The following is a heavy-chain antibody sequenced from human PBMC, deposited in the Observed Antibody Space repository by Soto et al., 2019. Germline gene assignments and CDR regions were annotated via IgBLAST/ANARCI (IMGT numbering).Heavy chain of an antibody. D-gene: IGHD1-26*01. CDR3: ARSGGWELDY. CDR1: GYTLTSYG. V-gene: IGHV1-18*01. Sequence: ASVKVCCKDSGYTLTSYGSSWVRQANGQGLEWMGWISAYNGNTNYAQKLQGRVTMTTDTSTSTAYMELRSLRSDDTAVYYCARSGGWELDYWGQGTLVTVSS. J-gene: IGHJ4*02. CDR2: ISAYNGNT.